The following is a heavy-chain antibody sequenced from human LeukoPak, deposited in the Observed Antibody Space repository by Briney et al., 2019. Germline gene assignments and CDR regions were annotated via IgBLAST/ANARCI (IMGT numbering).Heavy chain of an antibody. V-gene: IGHV3-30*18. J-gene: IGHJ4*02. Sequence: GGSLRLSCAASGFTFSSYGMHWVRQAPGKGLEWVAVISYDGSNKYYADSVKGRFTISRDNSKNTLYLQMNSLRAEDTAVYYCAKSKRWLSYFDYWGQGTLVTVSS. D-gene: IGHD5-24*01. CDR3: AKSKRWLSYFDY. CDR2: ISYDGSNK. CDR1: GFTFSSYG.